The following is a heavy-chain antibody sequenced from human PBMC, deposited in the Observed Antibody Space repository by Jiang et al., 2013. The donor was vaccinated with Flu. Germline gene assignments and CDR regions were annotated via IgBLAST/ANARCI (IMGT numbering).Heavy chain of an antibody. V-gene: IGHV4-59*01. CDR2: IYYSGST. CDR3: ARVKGRDGYQVHFDY. J-gene: IGHJ4*02. Sequence: GSGLVKPSETLSLTCTVSGGSISSYYWSWIRQPPGKGLEWIGYIYYSGSTNYNPSLKSRVTISVDTSKNQFSLKLSSVTAADTAVYYCARVKGRDGYQVHFDYWGQGTLVHRLL. CDR1: GGSISSYY. D-gene: IGHD5-24*01.